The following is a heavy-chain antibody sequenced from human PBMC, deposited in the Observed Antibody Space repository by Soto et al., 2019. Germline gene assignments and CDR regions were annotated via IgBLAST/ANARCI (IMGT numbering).Heavy chain of an antibody. CDR2: ISPNNGDT. CDR1: GYTFSSYG. D-gene: IGHD6-25*01. Sequence: QVQLVQSEGEVRQPGASVKVSCKASGYTFSSYGIIWVRQAPGQGLEWMGYISPNNGDTRYAPNLQGRVTMTTDTSTTTAYMELRSLTSDDTAVYYCAREMWTRSGPQNFFDYWGLGALVTVSS. CDR3: AREMWTRSGPQNFFDY. J-gene: IGHJ4*02. V-gene: IGHV1-18*01.